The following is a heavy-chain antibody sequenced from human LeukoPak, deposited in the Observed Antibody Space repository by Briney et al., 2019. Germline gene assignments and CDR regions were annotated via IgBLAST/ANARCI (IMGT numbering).Heavy chain of an antibody. D-gene: IGHD3-16*01. CDR3: ARAHPNGWGYFDY. V-gene: IGHV4-39*07. CDR1: GDSISQNNYY. Sequence: PSETLSLTCVVSGDSISQNNYYWAWIRQPPGKGLEWIGEINHSGSTNYNPSLKSRVTISVDTSKNQFSLKLSSVTAADPAVYYCARAHPNGWGYFDYWGQGTLVTVSS. J-gene: IGHJ4*02. CDR2: INHSGST.